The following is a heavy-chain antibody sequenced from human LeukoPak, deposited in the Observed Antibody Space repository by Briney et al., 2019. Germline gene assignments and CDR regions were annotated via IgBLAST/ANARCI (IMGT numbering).Heavy chain of an antibody. V-gene: IGHV4-34*01. Sequence: SETLSLTCAVYGGSFSGYYWSWIRQPPGKGLEWIGEINHSGSTNYNPSLKSRVTISVDTSKNQFSLKLSSVTAADTAVYYCARGGGIVGATAALDYWGQGTLVTVSS. CDR3: ARGGGIVGATAALDY. D-gene: IGHD1-26*01. CDR1: GGSFSGYY. J-gene: IGHJ4*02. CDR2: INHSGST.